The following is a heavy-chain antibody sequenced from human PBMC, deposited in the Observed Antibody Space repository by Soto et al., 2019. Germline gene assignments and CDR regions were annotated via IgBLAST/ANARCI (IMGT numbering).Heavy chain of an antibody. V-gene: IGHV3-23*01. J-gene: IGHJ4*02. CDR3: AKDYGSSRYFFDY. CDR2: ISGNGANT. Sequence: GGSLRLSCAASGFTFINYAMTWARQAPGEGLEWVSTISGNGANTHYADSVKGRFSISRDNSKNTLYIQMSSLRADDTAVYYCAKDYGSSRYFFDYWGQGALVTVSS. CDR1: GFTFINYA. D-gene: IGHD6-19*01.